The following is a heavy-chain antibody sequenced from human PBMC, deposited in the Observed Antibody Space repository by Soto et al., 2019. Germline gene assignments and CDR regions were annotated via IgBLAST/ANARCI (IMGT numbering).Heavy chain of an antibody. CDR3: ARVSGDSSSWATFDI. CDR2: IKQDGSEK. D-gene: IGHD6-13*01. J-gene: IGHJ3*02. CDR1: GFTFSSYW. V-gene: IGHV3-7*01. Sequence: GGSLRLSCAASGFTFSSYWMSWVRQAQGKGLEWVANIKQDGSEKYYVDSVKGRFTISRDNAKNSLYLQMNSLRTVDSAVYYCARVSGDSSSWATFDIWGQGTMVTVSS.